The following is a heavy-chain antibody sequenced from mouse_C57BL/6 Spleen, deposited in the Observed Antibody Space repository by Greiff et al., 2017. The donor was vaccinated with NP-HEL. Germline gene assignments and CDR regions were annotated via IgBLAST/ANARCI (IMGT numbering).Heavy chain of an antibody. CDR2: ISNGGGST. J-gene: IGHJ3*01. CDR3: ARAIPTVVAPFAY. Sequence: DVHLVESGGGLVQPGGSLKLSCAASGFTFSDYYMYWVRQTPEKRLEWVAYISNGGGSTYYPDTVKGRFTISRDNAKNTLYLQMSRLKSEDTAMYYCARAIPTVVAPFAYWGQGTLVTVSA. CDR1: GFTFSDYY. D-gene: IGHD1-1*01. V-gene: IGHV5-12*01.